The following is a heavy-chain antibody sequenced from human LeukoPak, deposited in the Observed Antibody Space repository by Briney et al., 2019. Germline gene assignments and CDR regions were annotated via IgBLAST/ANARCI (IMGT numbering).Heavy chain of an antibody. Sequence: PGTSLRLSCTASGFSFSNFAMSWVRQAPGKGLEWVSVISGSGGTTHYADSVKGRFTISRDNSKNTLYLQMNSLRAEDTAVYYCAKGLLAIFGVVIARGDAFDIWGQGTMVTVSS. CDR3: AKGLLAIFGVVIARGDAFDI. CDR1: GFSFSNFA. J-gene: IGHJ3*02. CDR2: ISGSGGTT. V-gene: IGHV3-23*01. D-gene: IGHD3-3*01.